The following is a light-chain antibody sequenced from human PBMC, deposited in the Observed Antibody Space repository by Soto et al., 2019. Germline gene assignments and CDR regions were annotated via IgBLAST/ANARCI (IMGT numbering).Light chain of an antibody. CDR3: LQRTDWPPVYT. Sequence: EIVLTQSPVTLSLSPGDRATLSCRPSQSVSSFLAWYQQKPGQAPRLLIYDVSNRAAGIPARFSGSGSRTDFTLTISSLEPEDFAVYYCLQRTDWPPVYTFGQGTKLEI. CDR2: DVS. J-gene: IGKJ2*01. V-gene: IGKV3-11*01. CDR1: QSVSSF.